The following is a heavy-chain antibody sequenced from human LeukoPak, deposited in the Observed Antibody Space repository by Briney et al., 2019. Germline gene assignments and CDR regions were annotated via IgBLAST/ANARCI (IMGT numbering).Heavy chain of an antibody. CDR1: GYTFTSNY. J-gene: IGHJ4*02. CDR2: IYSRDGST. Sequence: ASVKVSCKASGYTFTSNYIHWVRQAPGQGLEWMGMIYSRDGSTSYAQKFQGRVTVTRDTSTSTVHMELSSLRSEDTAVYYCARDQEGFDYWGQGTLVTVSS. V-gene: IGHV1-46*01. CDR3: ARDQEGFDY.